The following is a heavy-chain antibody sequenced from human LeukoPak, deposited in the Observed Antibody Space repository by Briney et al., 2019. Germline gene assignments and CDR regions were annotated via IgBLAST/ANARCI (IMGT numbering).Heavy chain of an antibody. V-gene: IGHV3-9*01. CDR3: AKDHGYSYGPFDY. D-gene: IGHD5-18*01. CDR2: ISWNSGSI. Sequence: GGSLRLSCAASRFTFDDYAMHWVRPAPGKGLEWVSGISWNSGSIGYADSVKGRFTISRDNAKNSLYLQMNSLRAEDTALYYCAKDHGYSYGPFDYWGQGTLVAVSS. CDR1: RFTFDDYA. J-gene: IGHJ4*02.